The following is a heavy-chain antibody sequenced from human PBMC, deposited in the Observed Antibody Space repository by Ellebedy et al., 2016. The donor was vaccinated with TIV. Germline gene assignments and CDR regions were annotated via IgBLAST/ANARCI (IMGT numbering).Heavy chain of an antibody. Sequence: GESLKISCAASGFTFEEYGMSWVRQAPGKGLEWVSAISYNGDSTTYADSVKGRFSISRDNAKNSLYLQMNSLRAEDTALYYCVRDPWLVMDYWGKGILVTVSS. V-gene: IGHV3-20*04. J-gene: IGHJ4*02. CDR1: GFTFEEYG. CDR2: ISYNGDST. D-gene: IGHD6-19*01. CDR3: VRDPWLVMDY.